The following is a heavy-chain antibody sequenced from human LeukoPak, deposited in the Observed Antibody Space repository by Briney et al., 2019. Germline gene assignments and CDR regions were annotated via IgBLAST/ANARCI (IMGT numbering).Heavy chain of an antibody. D-gene: IGHD4-11*01. CDR1: GGSIRSSSYY. CDR2: VSYSGSP. Sequence: SETLSLTCTVSGGSIRSSSYYWGWIRQPPGKGLEWLGSVSYSGSPYYNPSLKSRVTISIDTSKDQFSLRLTSVTAADTAVYYCARPLTGYSNSFVFWGQGTLVTVSS. CDR3: ARPLTGYSNSFVF. J-gene: IGHJ4*02. V-gene: IGHV4-39*01.